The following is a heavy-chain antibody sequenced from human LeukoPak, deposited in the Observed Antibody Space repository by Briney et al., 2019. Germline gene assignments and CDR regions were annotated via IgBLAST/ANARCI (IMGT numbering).Heavy chain of an antibody. CDR3: AREGQLWSLDY. J-gene: IGHJ4*02. CDR2: IYYSGST. V-gene: IGHV4-59*01. CDR1: GGSISSYY. Sequence: SETLSLTCTVSGGSISSYYWSWIRQPPGKGLEWIGYIYYSGSTNYNPSLKSRVTISVDTSKNQFSLKLSSVTAADTAVYYCAREGQLWSLDYWGQGTLVTVPS. D-gene: IGHD5-18*01.